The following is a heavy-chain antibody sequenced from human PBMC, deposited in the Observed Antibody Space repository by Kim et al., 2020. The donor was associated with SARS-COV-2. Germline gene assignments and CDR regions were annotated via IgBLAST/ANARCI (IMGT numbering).Heavy chain of an antibody. CDR2: IKSKTDGGTT. V-gene: IGHV3-15*01. D-gene: IGHD6-19*01. J-gene: IGHJ4*02. CDR3: TTGSGWYGGYYFDY. CDR1: GFTFSNAW. Sequence: GGSLRLSCAASGFTFSNAWMSWVRQAPGKGLEWVGRIKSKTDGGTTDYAAPVKGRFTISRDDSKNTLYLQMNSLKTEDTAVYYCTTGSGWYGGYYFDYWGQGTLVTVSS.